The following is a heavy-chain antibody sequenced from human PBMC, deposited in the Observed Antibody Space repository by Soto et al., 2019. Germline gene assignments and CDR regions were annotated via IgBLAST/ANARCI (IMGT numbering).Heavy chain of an antibody. CDR3: ARDGGELRTMGY. CDR1: GGTFSRYA. Sequence: QVQPVQSGAEVKKPGSSVKVSCKASGGTFSRYAISWVRQAPGQGLEWMGGIIPIFGTANYAQKFQGRVTITADEATSTAYMELSSLRSEDTAVDYWARDGGELRTMGYWGQGTLVTVSS. V-gene: IGHV1-69*12. J-gene: IGHJ4*02. D-gene: IGHD1-26*01. CDR2: IIPIFGTA.